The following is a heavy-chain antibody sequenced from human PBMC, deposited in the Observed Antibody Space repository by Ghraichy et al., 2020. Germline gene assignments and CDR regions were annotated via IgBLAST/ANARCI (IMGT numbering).Heavy chain of an antibody. V-gene: IGHV4-30-2*01. CDR3: ARTSSYLPSYFDH. CDR1: GDSISSGGYS. D-gene: IGHD2-2*01. Sequence: SETLSLTCTVSGDSISSGGYSWSWIRQPPGKGLEWIGNLYHSESTYYNPSLKSRVTISVDRSKSQFSLRLGSVTAADTAVYYCARTSSYLPSYFDHWGQGTLVTVSS. CDR2: LYHSEST. J-gene: IGHJ4*02.